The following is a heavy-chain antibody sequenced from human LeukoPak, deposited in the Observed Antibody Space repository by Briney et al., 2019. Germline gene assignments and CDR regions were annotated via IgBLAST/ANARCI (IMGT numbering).Heavy chain of an antibody. CDR3: ARGGGQGVVGAFDI. V-gene: IGHV1-69*13. J-gene: IGHJ3*02. D-gene: IGHD2-2*01. Sequence: SVKVSCKASGYTFTSYGISWVRQAPGQGLEWMGGIIPIFGTANYAQKFQGRVTITADESTSTAYMELSSLRSEDTAVYYCARGGGQGVVGAFDIWGQGTMVTVSS. CDR1: GYTFTSYG. CDR2: IIPIFGTA.